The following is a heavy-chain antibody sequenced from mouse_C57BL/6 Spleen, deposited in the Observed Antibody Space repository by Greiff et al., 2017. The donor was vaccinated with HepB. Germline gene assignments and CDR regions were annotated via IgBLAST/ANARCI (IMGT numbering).Heavy chain of an antibody. D-gene: IGHD1-1*01. CDR3: AMTTVVYWYFDV. V-gene: IGHV1-7*01. CDR1: GYTFTSYW. J-gene: IGHJ1*03. Sequence: QVQLKQSGAELAKPGASVKLSCKASGYTFTSYWMHWVKQRPGQGLEWIGYINPSSGYTKYNQKFKDKATLTADKSSSTAYMQLSSLTYEDSAVYYCAMTTVVYWYFDVWGTRTTVTVSS. CDR2: INPSSGYT.